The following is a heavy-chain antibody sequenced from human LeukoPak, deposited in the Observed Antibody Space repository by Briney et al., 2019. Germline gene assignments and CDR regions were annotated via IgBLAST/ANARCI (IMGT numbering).Heavy chain of an antibody. J-gene: IGHJ6*02. V-gene: IGHV3-30*03. CDR1: GFTFSSYG. D-gene: IGHD6-19*01. Sequence: GRSLRLSCAASGFTFSSYGMHWVRQAPGKGLEWVAVISYDGSNKYYADSVKGRFTISRDNSKNTLYLQMNSLRAEDTAVYYCARDLRVDSSGWYPWIGARGYYYYYGMDVWGQGTTVTVSS. CDR3: ARDLRVDSSGWYPWIGARGYYYYYGMDV. CDR2: ISYDGSNK.